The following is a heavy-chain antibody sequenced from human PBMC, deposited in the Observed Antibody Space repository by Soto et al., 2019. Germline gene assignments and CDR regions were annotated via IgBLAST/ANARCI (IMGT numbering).Heavy chain of an antibody. D-gene: IGHD2-15*01. Sequence: QVQLQESGPGLVKPSQTLSLTCTVSGGSISSGGYYWSWIRQHPGKGLEWIGYIYYSGSTYYNPSLTSRVTRSVNTSKNQFSLKLSSVTAADTAVYYCARDVHLVVVAANGIGYNWFDPWGQGTLVTVSS. CDR2: IYYSGST. CDR1: GGSISSGGYY. V-gene: IGHV4-31*03. J-gene: IGHJ5*02. CDR3: ARDVHLVVVAANGIGYNWFDP.